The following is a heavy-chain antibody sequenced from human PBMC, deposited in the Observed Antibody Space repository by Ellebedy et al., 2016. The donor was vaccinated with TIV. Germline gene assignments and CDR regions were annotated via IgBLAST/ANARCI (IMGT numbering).Heavy chain of an antibody. V-gene: IGHV3-15*01. CDR2: IKSKTAGGTT. CDR3: TTGDY. J-gene: IGHJ4*02. CDR1: GFTFSNAW. Sequence: PGGSLRLSCAASGFTFSNAWMSWVRQPPGKGLEWVGRIKSKTAGGTTDYAAPVKGRFTISRDDSKNTLYLQMNSLKTEDTAVYYCTTGDYWGQGTLVTVSS.